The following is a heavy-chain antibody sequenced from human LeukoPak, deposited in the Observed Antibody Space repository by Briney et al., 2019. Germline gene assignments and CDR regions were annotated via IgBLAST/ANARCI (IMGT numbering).Heavy chain of an antibody. CDR1: GYSISSGYY. J-gene: IGHJ4*02. D-gene: IGHD6-13*01. Sequence: KASETLSLTCAGSGYSISSGYYWGWIRQPPGKGLEWIASIYHSGSTYYNPSLKSRVTRAVDTSKDQFSLKLTSVTAADTAVYYCARRGNSWPYYFDDWGQGTLVTVSS. V-gene: IGHV4-38-2*01. CDR2: IYHSGST. CDR3: ARRGNSWPYYFDD.